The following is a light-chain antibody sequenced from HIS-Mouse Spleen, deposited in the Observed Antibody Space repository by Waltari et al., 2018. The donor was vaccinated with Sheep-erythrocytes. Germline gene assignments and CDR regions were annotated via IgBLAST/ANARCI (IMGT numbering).Light chain of an antibody. V-gene: IGLV3-1*01. J-gene: IGLJ2*01. CDR1: KLGDKY. Sequence: SYELTQPPSVSVSPGQTASINCSGDKLGDKYACWYHQKPGQSPVLVIYQDSKRPSGIPERFSGSNSGNTATLTISGTQAMDEADYYCQAWDSSTVVFGGGTKLTVL. CDR3: QAWDSSTVV. CDR2: QDS.